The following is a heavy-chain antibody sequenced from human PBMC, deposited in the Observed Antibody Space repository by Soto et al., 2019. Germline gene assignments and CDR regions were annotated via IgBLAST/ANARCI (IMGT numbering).Heavy chain of an antibody. V-gene: IGHV4-59*01. D-gene: IGHD3-22*01. CDR1: GGSISSYY. CDR3: ARRPPHYYDSSGKHYGMDV. CDR2: IYYSGST. J-gene: IGHJ6*02. Sequence: SETLSLTCTVSGGSISSYYWSWIRQPPGKGLEWIGYIYYSGSTNYNPSLKSRVTISVDTSKNRFSLKLSSVTAADTAVYYCARRPPHYYDSSGKHYGMDVWGQGTTVTVSS.